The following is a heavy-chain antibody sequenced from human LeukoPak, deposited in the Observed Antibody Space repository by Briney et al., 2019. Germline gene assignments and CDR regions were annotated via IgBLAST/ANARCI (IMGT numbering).Heavy chain of an antibody. CDR2: ISAYNGNT. V-gene: IGHV1-18*01. D-gene: IGHD3-10*01. J-gene: IGHJ4*02. CDR1: GYTFTSYG. CDR3: ARTSGYYGSGYIDY. Sequence: ASVKVSCKASGYTFTSYGISWVRQAPGQGLEWMGWISAYNGNTNYAQKLQGRVTMTTDTSTSTAYMELRSLRSDDTAVYYCARTSGYYGSGYIDYWGQGTLVTVSS.